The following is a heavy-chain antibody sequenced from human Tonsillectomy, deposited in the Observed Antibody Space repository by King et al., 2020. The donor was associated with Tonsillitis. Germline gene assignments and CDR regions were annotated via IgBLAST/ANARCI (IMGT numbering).Heavy chain of an antibody. Sequence: LQLVQSGAEVKKPGASVKVSCKVSGYTLTELSMHWVRQAPGKGLEWMGGFDHEDGETIYAQKFQGRVTMTEDTSTNTAYMELRSLRTDDTAVYFCATSRSYSSSWYGHSFDIWGQGTMVTVSS. CDR1: GYTLTELS. V-gene: IGHV1-24*01. CDR2: FDHEDGET. D-gene: IGHD6-13*01. CDR3: ATSRSYSSSWYGHSFDI. J-gene: IGHJ3*02.